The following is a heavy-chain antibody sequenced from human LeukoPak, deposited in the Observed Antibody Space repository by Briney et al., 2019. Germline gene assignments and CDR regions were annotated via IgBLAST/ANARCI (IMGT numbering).Heavy chain of an antibody. CDR1: GFTFSSYW. D-gene: IGHD3-22*01. CDR2: IKQDGSEK. V-gene: IGHV3-7*01. Sequence: GGSLRLSCAASGFTFSSYWMSWVRQAPGKGLEWVANIKQDGSEKYYVDSVKGRFTISRDNAKNSLYLQMNSLRAEDTAVYYCARSVAFDSYGMDVWGQGTTVTASS. CDR3: ARSVAFDSYGMDV. J-gene: IGHJ6*02.